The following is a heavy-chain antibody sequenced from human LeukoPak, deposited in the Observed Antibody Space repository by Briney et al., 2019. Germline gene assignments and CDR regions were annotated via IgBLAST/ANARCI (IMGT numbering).Heavy chain of an antibody. D-gene: IGHD3-10*01. CDR3: AAVVRGVIIK. J-gene: IGHJ4*02. CDR1: GGSISSYY. Sequence: SETLFLTCTVSGGSISSYYWSWIRQPPGKGLEWIGYIYYSGSTNYNPSLKSRVTISVDTSKNQFSLKLSSVTAADTAVYYCAAVVRGVIIKGGQGTLVTVSS. CDR2: IYYSGST. V-gene: IGHV4-59*01.